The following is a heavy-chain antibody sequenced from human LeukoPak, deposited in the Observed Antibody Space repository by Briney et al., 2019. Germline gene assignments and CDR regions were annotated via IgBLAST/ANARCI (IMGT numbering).Heavy chain of an antibody. CDR3: ARDLPFYSYDSYFDY. D-gene: IGHD5-18*01. J-gene: IGHJ4*02. CDR1: GFTFTSYW. V-gene: IGHV3-7*03. CDR2: IKQDGSEK. Sequence: PGGSLRLSRAASGFTFTSYWMSWVRQAPGKGLEWVANIKQDGSEKYYVDSVKARFIISRDNAKNSLYLQMNSLRAEDTAVYYCARDLPFYSYDSYFDYWGQGTLVTVSS.